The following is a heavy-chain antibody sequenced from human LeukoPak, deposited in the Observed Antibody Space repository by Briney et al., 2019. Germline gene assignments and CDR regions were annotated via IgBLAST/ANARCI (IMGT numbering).Heavy chain of an antibody. D-gene: IGHD6-19*01. Sequence: GESLKISCKASGYTFTNYWIGWVRQMPGKGLEWMGVVYPGDSRTGYSPSFEGQVTISADKSISTVYLQWNSLKASDTAMYYCARRGSGCVAFDYWGQGTLVTVSS. CDR1: GYTFTNYW. CDR2: VYPGDSRT. J-gene: IGHJ4*02. V-gene: IGHV5-51*01. CDR3: ARRGSGCVAFDY.